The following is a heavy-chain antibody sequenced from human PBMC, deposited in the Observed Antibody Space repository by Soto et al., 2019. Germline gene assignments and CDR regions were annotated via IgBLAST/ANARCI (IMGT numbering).Heavy chain of an antibody. CDR1: GFTFSSYS. D-gene: IGHD6-13*01. CDR2: ISSSSSTI. CDR3: ARVGYSSRGAFDI. Sequence: GGSLRLSCAASGFTFSSYSMNWVRQAPGKGLEWVSYISSSSSTIYYADSVKGRFTISRDNAKNSLYLQMNSLRAEDTAVYYCARVGYSSRGAFDIWGQGTMVTVSS. V-gene: IGHV3-48*01. J-gene: IGHJ3*02.